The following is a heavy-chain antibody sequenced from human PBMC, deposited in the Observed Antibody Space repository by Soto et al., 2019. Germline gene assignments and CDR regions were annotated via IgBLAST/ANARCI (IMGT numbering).Heavy chain of an antibody. V-gene: IGHV3-11*01. Sequence: PGGSLRLSCVASGFTFNDYYMTWIRQAPGKGLEWISYISHSDHVIKYADSVKGRFTISRDNTKKSLYLQMNSLSADDTAMYFCARFGHYYDNDNYWGVLDHWGQGTLVTVSS. CDR2: ISHSDHVI. D-gene: IGHD3-22*01. CDR1: GFTFNDYY. CDR3: ARFGHYYDNDNYWGVLDH. J-gene: IGHJ1*01.